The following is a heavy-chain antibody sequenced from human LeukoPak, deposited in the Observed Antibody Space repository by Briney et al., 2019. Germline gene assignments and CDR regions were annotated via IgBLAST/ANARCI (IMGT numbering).Heavy chain of an antibody. Sequence: SETLSLTCTVSGGSLSSSSYYWGWLRQPPGKGLEWIGSIYYSGSTYYNPSLKSRVTISVDTSKNQFSLKLSSVTAADTAVYYCAREGSGYSYGYVVYWGQGTLVTVSS. CDR2: IYYSGST. J-gene: IGHJ4*02. CDR1: GGSLSSSSYY. V-gene: IGHV4-39*07. D-gene: IGHD5-18*01. CDR3: AREGSGYSYGYVVY.